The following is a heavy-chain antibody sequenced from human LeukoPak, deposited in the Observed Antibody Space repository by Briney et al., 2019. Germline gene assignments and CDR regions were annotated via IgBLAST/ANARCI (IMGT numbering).Heavy chain of an antibody. CDR3: AKHYDSSGYYSDY. D-gene: IGHD3-22*01. CDR2: IRYDGSNK. J-gene: IGHJ4*02. CDR1: GFTFSSYA. V-gene: IGHV3-30*02. Sequence: PGGSLRLSCAASGFTFSSYAMRWVRQAPGKGLEWVAFIRYDGSNKYYADSVKGRFTISRDNSKNTLYLQMNSLRAEDTAVYYCAKHYDSSGYYSDYWGQGTLVTVSS.